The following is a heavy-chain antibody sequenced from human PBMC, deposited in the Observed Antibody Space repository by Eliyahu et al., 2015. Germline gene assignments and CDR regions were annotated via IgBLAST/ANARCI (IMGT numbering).Heavy chain of an antibody. CDR2: TYYRSKWYN. CDR3: ARKGAAAAGRVDAFDI. V-gene: IGHV6-1*01. Sequence: QVQLQQSGPGLVKPSQTLSXTCAIXXXSVXSXSAXWNWIRQSPSRGLEWLGRTYYRSKWYNDYAVSVKSRITINPDTSKNQFSLQLNSVTPEDTAVYYCARKGAAAAGRVDAFDIWGQGTMVTVSS. CDR1: XXSVXSXSAX. J-gene: IGHJ3*02. D-gene: IGHD6-13*01.